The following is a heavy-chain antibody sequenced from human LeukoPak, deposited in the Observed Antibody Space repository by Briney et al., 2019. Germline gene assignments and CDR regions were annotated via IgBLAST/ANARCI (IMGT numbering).Heavy chain of an antibody. CDR3: TRMVHYDSSGYYYGWFDP. J-gene: IGHJ5*02. CDR1: GFTFGDYA. CDR2: IRSKAYGGTT. V-gene: IGHV3-49*04. Sequence: GGSLRLSCTASGFTFGDYAMSWVRQAPGKGLEWVGFIRSKAYGGTTEYAASVKGRFTISRDDSKSIAYLQMDSLKTEDTAVYYCTRMVHYDSSGYYYGWFDPWGQGTLVTVSS. D-gene: IGHD3-22*01.